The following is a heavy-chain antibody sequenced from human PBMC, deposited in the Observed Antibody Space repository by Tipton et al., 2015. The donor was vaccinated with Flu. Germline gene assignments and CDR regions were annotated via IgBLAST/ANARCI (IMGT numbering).Heavy chain of an antibody. J-gene: IGHJ4*02. CDR3: ARDLGGHSSGWKGPFDY. D-gene: IGHD6-19*01. CDR1: GYSISSGYY. V-gene: IGHV4-38-2*02. CDR2: IYHGGST. Sequence: LRLSCTVSGYSISSGYYWGWIRQPPGKGLEWIGSIYHGGSTYYNPSLKSRVTISVDTSKNQFSLKLSSVTAADTAVYYCARDLGGHSSGWKGPFDYWGQGPLVTVSS.